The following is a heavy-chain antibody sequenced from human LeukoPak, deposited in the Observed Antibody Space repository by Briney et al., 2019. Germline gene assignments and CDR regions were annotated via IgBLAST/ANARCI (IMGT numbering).Heavy chain of an antibody. CDR3: ARPLKYYYGSETYFWFDP. V-gene: IGHV3-11*04. Sequence: PGGSLRLSCAASGITFSDYYMSWIRQAPGKGLGWVSYISSSGSTIYYADSVKGRFTISGDNAKNSVYLQMNSLRAEDTAVYYCARPLKYYYGSETYFWFDPWGQGTLVTVSS. CDR2: ISSSGSTI. D-gene: IGHD3-10*01. J-gene: IGHJ5*02. CDR1: GITFSDYY.